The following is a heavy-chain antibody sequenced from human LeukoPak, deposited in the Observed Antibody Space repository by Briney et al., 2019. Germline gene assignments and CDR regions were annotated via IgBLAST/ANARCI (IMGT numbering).Heavy chain of an antibody. Sequence: SETLSLTCAVYGGSFSGYYWSWIRQPPGKGLEWIGEINHSGSTNYNPSLKSRVTISVDTSKNQFSLKLSSVTAADTAVYYCARGPLIWYSSGWDYFDYWGQGTLVTVSS. CDR1: GGSFSGYY. CDR3: ARGPLIWYSSGWDYFDY. CDR2: INHSGST. V-gene: IGHV4-34*01. J-gene: IGHJ4*02. D-gene: IGHD6-19*01.